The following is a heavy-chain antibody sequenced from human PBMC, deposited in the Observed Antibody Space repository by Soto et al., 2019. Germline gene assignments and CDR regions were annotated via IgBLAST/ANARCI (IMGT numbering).Heavy chain of an antibody. CDR3: AHSIGQQLVLLFDP. J-gene: IGHJ5*02. V-gene: IGHV2-5*01. CDR1: GFSLSPSGVG. D-gene: IGHD6-13*01. Sequence: GPTLVNPTQTLPLTCTFSGFSLSPSGVGVGWIRQPPGKALEWLALIYWNDDKRYSPSLKSRLTITKDTSKNQVVLTMTNIDPVDTATYYCAHSIGQQLVLLFDPWGQGTLVTVSS. CDR2: IYWNDDK.